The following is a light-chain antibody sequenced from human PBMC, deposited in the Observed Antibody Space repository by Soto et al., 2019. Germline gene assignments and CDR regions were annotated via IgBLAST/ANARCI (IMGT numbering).Light chain of an antibody. V-gene: IGLV1-44*01. CDR1: SCNIGINT. Sequence: SVLTQPPSTSGTPGQRVTISCSGSSCNIGINTVNCYQQLPGAAPKVLIYTNNQRRSGVPDRFSGSKSGTSASLAISGLQSDDEADYYCAAWDDSLNGYVFGTGT. CDR2: TNN. J-gene: IGLJ1*01. CDR3: AAWDDSLNGYV.